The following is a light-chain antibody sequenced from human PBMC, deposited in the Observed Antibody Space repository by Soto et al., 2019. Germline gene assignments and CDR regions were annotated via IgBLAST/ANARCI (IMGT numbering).Light chain of an antibody. CDR2: GAS. Sequence: LSPGERATLSCRASQSVSSSFLAWYQQKPGQAPRLLIYGASSRATGIPDRFSGSGSGTDFTLTISRLETEDFAVYYCQQYDSSPWTFGQGTKVEIK. V-gene: IGKV3-20*01. CDR1: QSVSSSF. J-gene: IGKJ1*01. CDR3: QQYDSSPWT.